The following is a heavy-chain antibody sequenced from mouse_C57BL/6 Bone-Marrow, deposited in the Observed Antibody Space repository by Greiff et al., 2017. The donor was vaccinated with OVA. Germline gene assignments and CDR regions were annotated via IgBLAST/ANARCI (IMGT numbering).Heavy chain of an antibody. V-gene: IGHV1-69*01. CDR2: IDPSDSYT. Sequence: QVQLKQPGAELVMPGASVKLSCKASGYTFTSYWMHWVKQRPGQGLEWIGEIDPSDSYTNYNQKFKGKSTLTVDKSSSTAYMQLSSLTSEDSAVYYCAREPRVLWDGGWYFDVWGTGTTVTVSS. J-gene: IGHJ1*03. CDR1: GYTFTSYW. D-gene: IGHD4-1*01. CDR3: AREPRVLWDGGWYFDV.